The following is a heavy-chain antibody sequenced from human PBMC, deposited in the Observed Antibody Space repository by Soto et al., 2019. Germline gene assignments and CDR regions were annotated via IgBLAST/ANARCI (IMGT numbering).Heavy chain of an antibody. V-gene: IGHV3-23*01. CDR2: VDGSGYDT. CDR3: AREIFAAAYAATSAFDL. D-gene: IGHD2-8*01. CDR1: GFTFSSHA. Sequence: GGSLRLSCAASGFTFSSHAMGWLRQAPGTGPEWVAFVDGSGYDTSYAESVQGRFTVSRDNSDNSLYLHMDSLRAEDTGRYFCAREIFAAAYAATSAFDLWGQGALVTVSS. J-gene: IGHJ4*02.